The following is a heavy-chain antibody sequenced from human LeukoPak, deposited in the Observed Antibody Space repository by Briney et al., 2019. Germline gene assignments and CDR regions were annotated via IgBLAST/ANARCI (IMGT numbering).Heavy chain of an antibody. CDR1: GFTFSSYW. CDR2: INSDGSST. J-gene: IGHJ4*02. D-gene: IGHD6-6*01. V-gene: IGHV3-74*01. CDR3: ARDLEEYSSLDFDY. Sequence: GGSLRLSCAASGFTFSSYWMHWVRQAPGKGLVRVSRINSDGSSTSYADSVKGRFTISRDNAKNTLYLQMNSLRAEDTAVYYCARDLEEYSSLDFDYWGQGTLVTVSS.